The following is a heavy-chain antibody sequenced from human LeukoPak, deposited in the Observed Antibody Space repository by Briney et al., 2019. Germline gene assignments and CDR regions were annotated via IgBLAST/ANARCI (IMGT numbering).Heavy chain of an antibody. CDR1: GFTVSSNS. CDR3: AKVPYYDSSSFYAFDI. Sequence: GGSLRLSCTVSGFTVSSNSMSWVRQAPGKGLEWVSFIYSDNTHYSDSVKGRFTISRDNSKNTLYLQMNSLRAEDTAVYYCAKVPYYDSSSFYAFDIWGQGTMVTVSS. CDR2: IYSDNT. V-gene: IGHV3-53*01. D-gene: IGHD3-22*01. J-gene: IGHJ3*02.